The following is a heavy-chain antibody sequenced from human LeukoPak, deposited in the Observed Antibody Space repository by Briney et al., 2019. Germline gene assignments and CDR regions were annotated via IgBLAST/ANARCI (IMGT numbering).Heavy chain of an antibody. CDR3: ARPGISLAAVFDY. D-gene: IGHD6-6*01. CDR1: DYSFNGYW. V-gene: IGHV5-51*01. CDR2: IYPGDSDT. Sequence: GESLKISCKGSDYSFNGYWIAWVRQMPGKGLEWMGFIYPGDSDTRYSPSFQGQVTILADKSINTAYLQWSSLKASDTAIYYCARPGISLAAVFDYGGQGTVVTVSS. J-gene: IGHJ4*02.